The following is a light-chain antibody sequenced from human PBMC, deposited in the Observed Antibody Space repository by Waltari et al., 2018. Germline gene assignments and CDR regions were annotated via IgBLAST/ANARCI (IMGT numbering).Light chain of an antibody. CDR3: QVWDSTSDHVV. J-gene: IGLJ2*01. Sequence: YVLTQPPSVSVAPGQTAKITCGGANLEDKSVNWYKPRPGQAPVLVVYDDSARPSGIPERFSGSNSGKATLTISRVEAGDEADYYCQVWDSTSDHVVFGGGTKLTVL. V-gene: IGLV3-21*02. CDR2: DDS. CDR1: NLEDKS.